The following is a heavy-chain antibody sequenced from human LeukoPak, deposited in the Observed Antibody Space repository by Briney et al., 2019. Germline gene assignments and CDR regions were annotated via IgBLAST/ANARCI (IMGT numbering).Heavy chain of an antibody. D-gene: IGHD3-10*01. Sequence: GGSLRLSCAASGFTFSSYAMSWVRQAPGKGLEWVSAISSSGGREYYPDPVKGRFTISRDNSKNTLYLQMNSLIAEDTALDYCAKDGLLPSVLWFGELPYYFDYWGQGTLVTVSS. CDR3: AKDGLLPSVLWFGELPYYFDY. CDR1: GFTFSSYA. J-gene: IGHJ4*02. CDR2: ISSSGGRE. V-gene: IGHV3-23*01.